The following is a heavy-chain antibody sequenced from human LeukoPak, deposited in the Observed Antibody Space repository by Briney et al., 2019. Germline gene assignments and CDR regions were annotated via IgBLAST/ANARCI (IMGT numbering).Heavy chain of an antibody. CDR1: GFTFSNSW. CDR2: MIGDGGEI. Sequence: GGSLRLSCAASGFTFSNSWMTWVRQAPGKGLEWVASMIGDGGEIHYVDSVKGRFTISRDNAKNSLFLQMNSLRAEDTAVYYCARVLRYCSGGNCYSGGLGYMDVWGKGTTVTISS. V-gene: IGHV3-7*03. J-gene: IGHJ6*03. D-gene: IGHD2-15*01. CDR3: ARVLRYCSGGNCYSGGLGYMDV.